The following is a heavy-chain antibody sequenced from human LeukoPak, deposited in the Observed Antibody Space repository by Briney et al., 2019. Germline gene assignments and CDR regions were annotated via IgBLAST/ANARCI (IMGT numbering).Heavy chain of an antibody. J-gene: IGHJ4*02. V-gene: IGHV4-4*07. CDR3: AREEFLHEIDSSGYFVY. CDR2: VYSSGVG. Sequence: SETLSLTCTVSGGSITGYYWNWIRQPAGQGLKWLGRVYSSGVGNYNPSLTSRVTMSVDTSKNQFSLKLTSLTAADTAVYYCAREEFLHEIDSSGYFVYWGQGTLVTVSS. D-gene: IGHD3-22*01. CDR1: GGSITGYY.